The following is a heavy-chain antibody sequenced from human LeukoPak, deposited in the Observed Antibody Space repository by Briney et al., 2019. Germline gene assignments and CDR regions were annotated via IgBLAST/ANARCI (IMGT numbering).Heavy chain of an antibody. CDR1: GFTFSSYG. D-gene: IGHD3-22*01. CDR2: IWYDGSNK. Sequence: GGSLRLSCAASGFTFSSYGMHWVRQAPGKGLEWVAVIWYDGSNKYYADSVKGRFTISGDNSKNTLYLQMNSLRAEDTAVYYCARDRVPFASSGYYISPFDYWGQGTLVTVSS. J-gene: IGHJ4*02. V-gene: IGHV3-33*01. CDR3: ARDRVPFASSGYYISPFDY.